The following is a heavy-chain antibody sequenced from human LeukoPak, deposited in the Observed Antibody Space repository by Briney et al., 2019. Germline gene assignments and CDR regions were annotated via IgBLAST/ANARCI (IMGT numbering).Heavy chain of an antibody. V-gene: IGHV4-61*02. Sequence: SETLSLTCSVSGGSITSGRYYWTWIRQPAGKGLEWIGRLHTNDNTNYDPSLESRVSISVDTSKSQFYLQLTSVTAADTAVYFCARGVVTDDYYMDVWGKGITVIVSS. CDR2: LHTNDNT. CDR3: ARGVVTDDYYMDV. CDR1: GGSITSGRYY. D-gene: IGHD2-21*02. J-gene: IGHJ6*03.